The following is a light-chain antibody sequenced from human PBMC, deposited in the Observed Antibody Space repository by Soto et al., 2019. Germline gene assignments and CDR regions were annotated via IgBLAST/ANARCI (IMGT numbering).Light chain of an antibody. J-gene: IGKJ1*01. CDR1: QSVIY. CDR2: GAS. V-gene: IGKV3-20*01. Sequence: EIVLTQSPGTLSLSPGERATLSCRASQSVIYLAWYQQKPGQAPRLLFYGASNRATGIPGRFSGSGSGTDFTLNISRMEPEDSAVYYCHQYGIVPWTFGQGTKVEIK. CDR3: HQYGIVPWT.